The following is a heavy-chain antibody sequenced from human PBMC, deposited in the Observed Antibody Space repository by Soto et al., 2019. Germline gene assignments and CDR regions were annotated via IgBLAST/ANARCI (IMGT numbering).Heavy chain of an antibody. CDR3: GRGRSGQIVVFH. D-gene: IGHD5-12*01. CDR2: IGPESGAT. CDR1: GYTFTGHY. V-gene: IGHV1-2*02. J-gene: IGHJ4*02. Sequence: ASVKVSCKASGYTFTGHYIHWVRQAPEQGPEWMGEIGPESGATRYAQRFQGRVTMTRDMSITTVYMELNNLRPDDTAVYYCGRGRSGQIVVFHWGQGTPVTVYS.